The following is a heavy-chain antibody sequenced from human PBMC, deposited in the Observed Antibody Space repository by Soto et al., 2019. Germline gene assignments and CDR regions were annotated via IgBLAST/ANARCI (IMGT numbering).Heavy chain of an antibody. J-gene: IGHJ6*03. CDR3: ARGGNWGKDYYYDYMDV. CDR1: GYTFTGYY. V-gene: IGHV1-2*02. D-gene: IGHD7-27*01. Sequence: ASVKVSCKASGYTFTGYYMHWVRQAPGQGLEWMGWINPNSGDTNYAQKFQGEVTMTWETSISTAYMELSRLRAGDTAVYYCARGGNWGKDYYYDYMDVWGKGTTVTVSS. CDR2: INPNSGDT.